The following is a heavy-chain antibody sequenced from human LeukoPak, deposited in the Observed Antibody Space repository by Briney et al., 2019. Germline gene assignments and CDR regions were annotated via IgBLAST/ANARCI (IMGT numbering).Heavy chain of an antibody. J-gene: IGHJ4*02. CDR3: AKRRNGGDYSH. CDR2: ISSSSSYI. CDR1: GFTFSSYS. V-gene: IGHV3-21*04. Sequence: GGSLRLSCAASGFTFSSYSMNWVRQAPGKGLEWVSSISSSSSYIYYADSVKGRFTISRDNAKNSLYLQMNSLRAEDTALYYCAKRRNGGDYSHWGQGTLVTVSS. D-gene: IGHD2-21*02.